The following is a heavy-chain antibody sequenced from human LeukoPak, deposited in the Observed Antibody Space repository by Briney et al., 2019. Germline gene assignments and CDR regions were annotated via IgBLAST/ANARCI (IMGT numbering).Heavy chain of an antibody. CDR2: IRSKANSYAT. CDR1: GFTFSGSA. D-gene: IGHD1-7*01. Sequence: GGSLRLSCAASGFTFSGSAMHWVRQASGKGLEWVGRIRSKANSYATAYAASVKGRFTISGDDSKNTAYLQMNSLKTEDTAVYYCTRHPSDIGVELQGYWGQGTLVTVSS. CDR3: TRHPSDIGVELQGY. J-gene: IGHJ4*02. V-gene: IGHV3-73*01.